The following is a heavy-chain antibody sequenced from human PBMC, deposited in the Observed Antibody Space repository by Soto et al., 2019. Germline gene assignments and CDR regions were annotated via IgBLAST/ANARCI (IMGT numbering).Heavy chain of an antibody. D-gene: IGHD3-22*01. CDR2: IYYSGST. J-gene: IGHJ4*02. V-gene: IGHV4-39*07. Sequence: SETLSLTCTVSGGSISSSSYYWGWIRQPPGKGLEWIGSIYYSGSTYYNPSLKSRVTISVDTSKNQFSLKLSSVTAADTAVYYCARDGYYDSSGYRFDYWGQGTLVTVSS. CDR1: GGSISSSSYY. CDR3: ARDGYYDSSGYRFDY.